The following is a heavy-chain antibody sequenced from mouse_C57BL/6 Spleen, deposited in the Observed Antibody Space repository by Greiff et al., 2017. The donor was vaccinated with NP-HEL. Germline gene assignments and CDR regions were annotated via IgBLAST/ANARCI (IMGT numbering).Heavy chain of an antibody. V-gene: IGHV1-64*01. CDR1: GYTFTSYW. J-gene: IGHJ2*01. Sequence: VQLQQPGAELVKPGASVKLSCKASGYTFTSYWMHWVKQRPGQGLEWIGMIHPNSGSTNYNEKFKSKATLTVDKSSSTAYMQLSSLTSEDSAVYYCARSPYYYGSSYNFDYWGQGTTLTVSS. CDR3: ARSPYYYGSSYNFDY. CDR2: IHPNSGST. D-gene: IGHD1-1*01.